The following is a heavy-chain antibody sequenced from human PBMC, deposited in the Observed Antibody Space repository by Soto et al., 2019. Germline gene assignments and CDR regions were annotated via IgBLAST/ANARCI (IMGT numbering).Heavy chain of an antibody. CDR3: AREPPGYPRVYNLFDP. J-gene: IGHJ5*02. CDR1: GGTFSSYA. V-gene: IGHV1-69*01. CDR2: IIPIFGTA. D-gene: IGHD1-1*01. Sequence: QVQLVQSGAEVKKPGSSVKVSCKASGGTFSSYAISWVRQAPGQGLEWMGGIIPIFGTANYAQTFQGRVTITADESTSTGDMELIGLRCEDTAVYYCAREPPGYPRVYNLFDPWGQGTLVTVSS.